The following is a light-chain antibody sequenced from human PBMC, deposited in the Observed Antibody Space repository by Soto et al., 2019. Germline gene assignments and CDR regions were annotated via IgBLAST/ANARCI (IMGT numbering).Light chain of an antibody. CDR1: QSVSSN. V-gene: IGKV3-15*01. CDR3: QQYNNWPLT. J-gene: IGKJ5*01. Sequence: EILMTQSPVTLSVSPGERATLSCRASQSVSSNLAWYQQKPGQAPSLLIYGAFTRATVIPARFSGSGSGTEFTLTISSLQSEDFAVYYCQQYNNWPLTFGHGTRLEIK. CDR2: GAF.